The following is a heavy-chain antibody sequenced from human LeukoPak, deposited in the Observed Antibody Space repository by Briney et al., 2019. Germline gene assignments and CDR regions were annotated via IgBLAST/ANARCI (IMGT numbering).Heavy chain of an antibody. V-gene: IGHV3-7*01. D-gene: IGHD3-10*01. J-gene: IGHJ4*02. CDR3: ARDGWLGDLLFHPSDY. CDR2: IKQDGSEK. Sequence: QTGGSLRLSCAASGFTFSSYWMSWVRQAPGKGLEWVANIKQDGSEKYYVDSVKGRFTISRDNAKNSLYLQMNSLRAEDTAVYYCARDGWLGDLLFHPSDYWGQGTLVTVSS. CDR1: GFTFSSYW.